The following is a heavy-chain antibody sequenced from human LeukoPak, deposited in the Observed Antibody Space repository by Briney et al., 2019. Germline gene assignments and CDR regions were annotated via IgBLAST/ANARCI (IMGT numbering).Heavy chain of an antibody. CDR3: ALNPGGIVGATYFDY. CDR2: ISSSSTYI. V-gene: IGHV3-21*01. CDR1: GFTFSSYS. Sequence: GGSLRLSCAASGFTFSSYSMNWVRQAPGKGLEWVSSISSSSTYIYYADSVKGRFTISRDNAKNSLYLQMNSLRAEDTAVYNCALNPGGIVGATYFDYWGQGTLVTVSS. D-gene: IGHD1-26*01. J-gene: IGHJ4*02.